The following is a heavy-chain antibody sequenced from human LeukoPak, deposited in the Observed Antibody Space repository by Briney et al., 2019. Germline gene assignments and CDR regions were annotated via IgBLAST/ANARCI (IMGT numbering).Heavy chain of an antibody. CDR3: AKDGRDYGSGSYYTYYFDY. V-gene: IGHV3-30*18. D-gene: IGHD3-10*01. CDR2: ISYDGSNK. CDR1: GFTFSSYG. Sequence: PGGSLRLSCAASGFTFSSYGMHWVRQAPGKGLEWVAVISYDGSNKYYADSVKGRFTISRDNSKNTVYLQMDSLRAEDTAVYYCAKDGRDYGSGSYYTYYFDYWGQGTLVTVSS. J-gene: IGHJ4*02.